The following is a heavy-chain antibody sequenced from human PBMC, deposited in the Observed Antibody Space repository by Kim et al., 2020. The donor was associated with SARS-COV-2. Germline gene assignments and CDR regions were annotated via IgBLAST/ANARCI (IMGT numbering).Heavy chain of an antibody. Sequence: SETLSLTXTXSGYSISSGYYWGWIRQPPGKGLEWIGSIYHSGSTYYNPSLKSRVTISVDTSKNQFSLKLSSVTAADTAVYYCARDRGSSNDTFDYWGQGTLVTVSS. V-gene: IGHV4-38-2*02. CDR1: GYSISSGYY. D-gene: IGHD6-6*01. J-gene: IGHJ4*02. CDR3: ARDRGSSNDTFDY. CDR2: IYHSGST.